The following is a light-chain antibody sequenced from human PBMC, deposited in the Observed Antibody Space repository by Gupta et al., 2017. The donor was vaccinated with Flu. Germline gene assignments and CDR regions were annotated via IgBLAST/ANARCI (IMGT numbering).Light chain of an antibody. CDR2: EVT. Sequence: QSALTQPASVSGSPGQSITISCTGTSSDIGSYHLVSWYQQYPGRAPKPIIYEVTKRPSGVSDRFSGSKSGNTASLTISGLQAEDEADYFCCSYAGSRTPFGGGTKVTVL. CDR1: SSDIGSYHL. V-gene: IGLV2-23*02. CDR3: CSYAGSRTP. J-gene: IGLJ3*02.